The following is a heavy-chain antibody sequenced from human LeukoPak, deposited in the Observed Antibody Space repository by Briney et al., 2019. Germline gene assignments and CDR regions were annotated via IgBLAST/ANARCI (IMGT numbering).Heavy chain of an antibody. D-gene: IGHD3-22*01. Sequence: PGGSLRLSCAASGFTFSSYWMHWVRQAPGKGLVWVSRINSDGSSTSYADSVKGRFTISRDNAKNTLYLQMNSLRAEDTAVYYCARDAGEYYCDSSGYWFDYWGQGTLVTVSS. J-gene: IGHJ4*02. CDR1: GFTFSSYW. CDR2: INSDGSST. CDR3: ARDAGEYYCDSSGYWFDY. V-gene: IGHV3-74*01.